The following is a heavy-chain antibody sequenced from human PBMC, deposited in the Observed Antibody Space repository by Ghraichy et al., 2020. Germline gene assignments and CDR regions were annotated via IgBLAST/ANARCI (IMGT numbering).Heavy chain of an antibody. Sequence: ETLSLTCTVSGGSTYSHFWSWIRQPPGKGLGWIGYVSHSGGTNYNPSLRGRVTMSLDTSNNHFSLSLNSVTAADTAVYYCARNRGWYVHDYWGQGILVTVSS. CDR3: ARNRGWYVHDY. D-gene: IGHD6-19*01. V-gene: IGHV4-59*08. CDR1: GGSTYSHF. J-gene: IGHJ4*02. CDR2: VSHSGGT.